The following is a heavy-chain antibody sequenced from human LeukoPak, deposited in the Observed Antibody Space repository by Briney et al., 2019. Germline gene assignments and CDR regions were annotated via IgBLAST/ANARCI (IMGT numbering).Heavy chain of an antibody. CDR2: VYYSGTT. Sequence: KPSETLSLTCSVSGDSISLSFYYWGWIRQPPGKALEWIGSVYYSGTTSYNPSLKSRVTISVDTSKNQFSLKLSSVTAADTAVYYCARVGRGYSYGYTRPPPHNYYYYYVDVWGKGTTVTVSS. CDR3: ARVGRGYSYGYTRPPPHNYYYYYVDV. CDR1: GDSISLSFYY. D-gene: IGHD5-18*01. J-gene: IGHJ6*03. V-gene: IGHV4-39*07.